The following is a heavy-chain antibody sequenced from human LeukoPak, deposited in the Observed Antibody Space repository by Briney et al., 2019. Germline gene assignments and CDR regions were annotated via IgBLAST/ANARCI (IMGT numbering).Heavy chain of an antibody. J-gene: IGHJ6*02. CDR2: INPSGGST. CDR3: ARAMSPDIVVPYGMDV. Sequence: ASVKVSCKASGYTFTSYYMHWVRQAPGQGLEWMGIINPSGGSTSYAQKFQGRVTMTRDTSTSTVYMELSSLRSEDTAVYYCARAMSPDIVVPYGMDVWGQGTTVTVSS. D-gene: IGHD2-2*01. V-gene: IGHV1-46*01. CDR1: GYTFTSYY.